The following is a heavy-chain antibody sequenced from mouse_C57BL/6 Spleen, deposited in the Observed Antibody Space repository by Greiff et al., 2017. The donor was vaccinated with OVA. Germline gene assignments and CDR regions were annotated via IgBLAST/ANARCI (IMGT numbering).Heavy chain of an antibody. D-gene: IGHD1-1*01. CDR2: IDPSDSYT. V-gene: IGHV1-69*01. Sequence: QVQLQQPGAELVMPGASVKLSCKASGYTFTSYWMHWVKQRPGQGLEWIGEIDPSDSYTNYNQKFKGKSTLTVDKSSSTAYMQLSSLTSEDSAVYYCARRKKDYCGSSYFDDWGQGTTLTVSS. J-gene: IGHJ2*01. CDR1: GYTFTSYW. CDR3: ARRKKDYCGSSYFDD.